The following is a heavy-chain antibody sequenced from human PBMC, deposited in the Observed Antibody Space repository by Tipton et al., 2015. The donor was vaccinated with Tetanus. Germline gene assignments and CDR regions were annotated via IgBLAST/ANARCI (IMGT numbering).Heavy chain of an antibody. CDR2: IYYSGST. CDR1: GGSISSGGYY. V-gene: IGHV4-31*03. D-gene: IGHD1-26*01. J-gene: IGHJ4*02. CDR3: ARDQARGARGWNYFDF. Sequence: LSLTCTVSGGSISSGGYYWSWIRQHPGKGLEWIGDIYYSGSTYYNPSLKSRVTISVDTSKNQFSLKLNSVTAADTAVYYCARDQARGARGWNYFDFWGLGTLVTVSS.